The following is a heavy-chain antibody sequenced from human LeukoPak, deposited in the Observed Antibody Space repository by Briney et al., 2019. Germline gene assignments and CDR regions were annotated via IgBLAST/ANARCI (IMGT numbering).Heavy chain of an antibody. V-gene: IGHV3-30*02. J-gene: IGHJ4*02. CDR1: GFTFGSYG. CDR3: AKDPTHYRVWDYYETIGLSY. CDR2: IRSDGSNK. D-gene: IGHD3-22*01. Sequence: GGSLRLSCAASGFTFGSYGMHWVRQAPGKGLEWVTFIRSDGSNKYYADSVKGRFTISRDNSKNTLNLQMNSLRAEDTAVYYCAKDPTHYRVWDYYETIGLSYWGQGTLVTVSS.